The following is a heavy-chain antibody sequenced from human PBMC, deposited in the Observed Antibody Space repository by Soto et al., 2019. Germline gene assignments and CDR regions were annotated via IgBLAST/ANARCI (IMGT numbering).Heavy chain of an antibody. CDR3: ARPKFHYYGSGSYPHY. CDR2: IYSGGST. Sequence: PGGSLRLSCAASGFTVSSNYMSWVRQAPGKGLEWASVIYSGGSTYYADSVKGRFTISRDNSKNSLYLQMNSLRAEDTAVYYCARPKFHYYGSGSYPHYWGQGTLVTVSS. CDR1: GFTVSSNY. J-gene: IGHJ4*02. V-gene: IGHV3-66*04. D-gene: IGHD3-10*01.